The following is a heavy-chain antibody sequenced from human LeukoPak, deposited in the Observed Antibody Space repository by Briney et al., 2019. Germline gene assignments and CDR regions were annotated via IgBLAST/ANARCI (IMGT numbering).Heavy chain of an antibody. V-gene: IGHV1-18*01. CDR1: GYTFTSYG. J-gene: IGHJ5*02. CDR2: ISAYNGNA. D-gene: IGHD3-16*02. Sequence: ASVKVSCKASGYTFTSYGISWVRQAPGQGLEWMGRISAYNGNANYAQKLQGRVTMTTDTSTSTAYMELRSLRSDDTAVYYCARVSLTRDNWFDPWGQGTLVTVSS. CDR3: ARVSLTRDNWFDP.